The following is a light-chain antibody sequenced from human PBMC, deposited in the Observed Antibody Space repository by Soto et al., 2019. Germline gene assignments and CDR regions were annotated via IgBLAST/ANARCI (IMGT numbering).Light chain of an antibody. J-gene: IGKJ1*01. CDR2: EAS. CDR3: QQYGNSPQT. V-gene: IGKV3-11*01. Sequence: EIVLTQSAATLSLSPWERATLSCRASQSVSTFLAWYQQKPGQVPRLLISEASNRATGIPPRFSGSGSGTDFTLTISRLEPEDFAVYYCQQYGNSPQTFGQGTKVDIK. CDR1: QSVSTF.